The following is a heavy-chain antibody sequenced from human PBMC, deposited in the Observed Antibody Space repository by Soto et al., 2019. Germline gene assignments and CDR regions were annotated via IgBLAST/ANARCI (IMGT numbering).Heavy chain of an antibody. J-gene: IGHJ4*02. CDR3: ARLVEQGDYFDY. Sequence: PSETLSLTCTVSGGSISSSSYYWGWIRQPPGKGLEWIGSIYYSGSTYYNPSLKSRVTISVDTSKNQFSLKLSSVTAADTAVYYCARLVEQGDYFDYWGQGTLVTVS. D-gene: IGHD2-15*01. CDR1: GGSISSSSYY. CDR2: IYYSGST. V-gene: IGHV4-39*01.